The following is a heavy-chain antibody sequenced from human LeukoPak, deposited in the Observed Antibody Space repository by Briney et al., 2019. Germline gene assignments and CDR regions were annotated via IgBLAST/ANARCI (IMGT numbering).Heavy chain of an antibody. CDR3: VASPVGYYYGSGRYYFDN. Sequence: GGSLRLSCAASGFTFSSYTMSWVRQAPGKGLEWVSTITTSDGNTYYADSVKGRFTVSRDNSKNTLFLQMNSLRAEDTAVYYCVASPVGYYYGSGRYYFDNWGQGTLVTVSS. CDR1: GFTFSSYT. CDR2: ITTSDGNT. V-gene: IGHV3-23*01. J-gene: IGHJ4*02. D-gene: IGHD3-10*01.